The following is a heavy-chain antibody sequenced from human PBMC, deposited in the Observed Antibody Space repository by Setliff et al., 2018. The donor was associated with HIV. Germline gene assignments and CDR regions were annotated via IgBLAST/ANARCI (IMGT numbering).Heavy chain of an antibody. D-gene: IGHD4-17*01. V-gene: IGHV4-39*02. CDR1: GDSISSTTFY. CDR2: INYSGTT. CDR3: VRDDYGYNGKGFDH. Sequence: PSETLSLTCTVSGDSISSTTFYWVWIRQPPGKGLEWIGIINYSGTTYYNPSLKSRVTISVATSKNQFSLRLSSVTAADTAVYYCVRDDYGYNGKGFDHWGPGTLVTVSS. J-gene: IGHJ4*02.